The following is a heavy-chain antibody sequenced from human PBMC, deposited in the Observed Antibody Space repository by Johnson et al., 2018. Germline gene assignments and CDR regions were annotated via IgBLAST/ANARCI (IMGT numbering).Heavy chain of an antibody. D-gene: IGHD6-13*01. J-gene: IGHJ6*02. Sequence: EVQLVESGGGLVQPGGSLRLSCAASGFTFSSYAMRWVRPAPGKGLEWVSAISGSGGRTYYADSVKGRFTISRNNSKTTRSLKMNSLRAEDTAVYSCAKEGIAAAGTGRYYYDYGMDVWGQGTTVTVSS. V-gene: IGHV3-23*04. CDR3: AKEGIAAAGTGRYYYDYGMDV. CDR1: GFTFSSYA. CDR2: ISGSGGRT.